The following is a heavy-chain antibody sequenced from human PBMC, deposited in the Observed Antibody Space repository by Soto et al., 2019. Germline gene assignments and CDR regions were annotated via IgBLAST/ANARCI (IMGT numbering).Heavy chain of an antibody. D-gene: IGHD2-2*01. V-gene: IGHV4-30-2*01. CDR3: ARVPDY. CDR2: MYHSGST. Sequence: QLQLQESGSGLVKPSQTLSLTCAVSGGSISSGGYSWSWIRQPPGKGLEWIGYMYHSGSTYYNPSXXSXXSSSTDTAKARFTLKLTSVTAENTELYYGARVPDYWGQGILVPVSS. J-gene: IGHJ4*02. CDR1: GGSISSGGYS.